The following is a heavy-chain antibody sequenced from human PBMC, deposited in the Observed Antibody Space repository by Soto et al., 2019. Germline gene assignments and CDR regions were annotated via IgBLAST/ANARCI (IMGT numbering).Heavy chain of an antibody. CDR1: GFTFSSYA. Sequence: GGSLRLSCAASGFTFSSYAMSWVRQAPGKGLEWVSAISGSGGSTYYADSVKGRFTISRDNSKNTLYLQMNSLRAEDTAVYYCANLPRPLYGDYRGICYWGQGTLVTVSS. V-gene: IGHV3-23*01. CDR2: ISGSGGST. J-gene: IGHJ4*02. D-gene: IGHD4-17*01. CDR3: ANLPRPLYGDYRGICY.